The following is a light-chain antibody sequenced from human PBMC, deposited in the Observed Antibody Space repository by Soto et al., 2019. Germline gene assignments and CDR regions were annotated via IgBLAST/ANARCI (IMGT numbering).Light chain of an antibody. J-gene: IGLJ1*01. CDR1: SSDVGGYNF. CDR3: CSYAGSSTYV. Sequence: QSALTQPASVSGSPGQSITISCTGTSSDVGGYNFVAWYQQYPGKAPKVMIYEGSQRPSGVSTRLSGSRSGNTASLTISGLQPEDEADYYCCSYAGSSTYVFGTGTKLTVL. V-gene: IGLV2-23*01. CDR2: EGS.